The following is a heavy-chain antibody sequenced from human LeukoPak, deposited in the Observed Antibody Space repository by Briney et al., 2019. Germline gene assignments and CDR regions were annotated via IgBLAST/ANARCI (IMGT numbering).Heavy chain of an antibody. J-gene: IGHJ4*02. CDR1: GYTFTSSA. D-gene: IGHD6-19*01. CDR3: ATVLKKGDSGCFDY. CDR2: INTNTGTP. V-gene: IGHV7-4-1*02. Sequence: GASVKVSCKASGYTFTSSALNWVRQAPGQGLEWMGWINTNTGTPTYAQGFTGRFVFSLDTSVSTAYLQISSLKAEDTAVYYCATVLKKGDSGCFDYWGQGTLVTVSS.